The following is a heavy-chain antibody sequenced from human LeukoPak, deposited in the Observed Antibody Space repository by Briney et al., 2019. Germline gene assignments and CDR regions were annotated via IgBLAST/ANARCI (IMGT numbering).Heavy chain of an antibody. J-gene: IGHJ4*02. V-gene: IGHV4-61*08. CDR1: GDSVSSGDYY. Sequence: PSETLSLTCTVSGDSVSSGDYYWSWIRQPPGKGLEWIGFMSNSGHTDSTPSLKSRVTISLDTSKNQFSLKLNSVTAADTAVYYCARVSAAGTGPDSWGQGTLVTVSS. CDR3: ARVSAAGTGPDS. CDR2: MSNSGHT. D-gene: IGHD6-13*01.